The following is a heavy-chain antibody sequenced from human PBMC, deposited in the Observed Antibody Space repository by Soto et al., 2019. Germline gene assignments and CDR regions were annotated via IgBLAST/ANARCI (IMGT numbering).Heavy chain of an antibody. CDR1: GGPISSYY. Sequence: SESLSLTCTVSGGPISSYYWSWIRQPPGKGLEWIGYIYYSGSTNYNPSLKSRVTISVDTSKNQFSLKLSSVTAADTAVYYCARAVSYGGYYYYGMDVWGQGTTVTVSS. V-gene: IGHV4-59*01. CDR3: ARAVSYGGYYYYGMDV. D-gene: IGHD1-26*01. CDR2: IYYSGST. J-gene: IGHJ6*02.